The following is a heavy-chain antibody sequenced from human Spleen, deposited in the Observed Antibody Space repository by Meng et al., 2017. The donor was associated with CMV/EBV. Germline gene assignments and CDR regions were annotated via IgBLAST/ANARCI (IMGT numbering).Heavy chain of an antibody. CDR2: IYSNGDK. CDR1: VSLARNGAG. D-gene: IGHD3-10*01. Sequence: VSLARNGAGVAWMRRRAGKTLEWVAFIYSNGDKRYNPSLRSRLSVPKDSCEEHVVLTMPNMNPADAGTYFCAHMARGNYYGDRFDYWGQGTLVTVSS. V-gene: IGHV2-5*01. CDR3: AHMARGNYYGDRFDY. J-gene: IGHJ4*02.